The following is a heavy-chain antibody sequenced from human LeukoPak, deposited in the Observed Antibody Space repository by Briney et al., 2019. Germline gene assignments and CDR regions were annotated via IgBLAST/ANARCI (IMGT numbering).Heavy chain of an antibody. CDR3: AKVGQPWSIWDYFDY. V-gene: IGHV7-4-1*02. D-gene: IGHD3-16*01. Sequence: ASVKVSCKASGYTFTSYAMNWVRQAPGQGLEWMGWINTNTGNPTYAQGFTGRFVFSLDTSVSTAYLQISSLKAEDTAVYYCAKVGQPWSIWDYFDYWGQGTLVTVSS. J-gene: IGHJ4*02. CDR1: GYTFTSYA. CDR2: INTNTGNP.